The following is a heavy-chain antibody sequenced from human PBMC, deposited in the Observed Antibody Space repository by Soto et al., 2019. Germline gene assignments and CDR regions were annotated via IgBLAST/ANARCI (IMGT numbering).Heavy chain of an antibody. V-gene: IGHV4-59*08. CDR1: GGSIGTYY. J-gene: IGHJ4*02. CDR2: IYYSGTT. D-gene: IGHD5-12*01. Sequence: SETLSLTCTVSGGSIGTYYWSWVRQAPGKGLEWIGYIYYSGTTKYNPSLKSRVTILVDTSKNQFSLNLSSVTAADTAVYYCARHIVASIGFDFWGQGTLVTVSS. CDR3: ARHIVASIGFDF.